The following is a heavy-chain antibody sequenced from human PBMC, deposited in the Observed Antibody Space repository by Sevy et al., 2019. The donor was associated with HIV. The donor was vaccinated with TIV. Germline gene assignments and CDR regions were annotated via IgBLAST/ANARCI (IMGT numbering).Heavy chain of an antibody. Sequence: GGSLRLSCVASGFTFRNYGMHWVRQAPGKGLEWVAVIWHDGKNKNDAESVKGRFTIFRDNSKNTLYLEMNSLRVEDTAVFYCARDKGKDEPMDVWGQGTTVTVSS. J-gene: IGHJ6*02. CDR1: GFTFRNYG. CDR2: IWHDGKNK. CDR3: ARDKGKDEPMDV. D-gene: IGHD6-13*01. V-gene: IGHV3-33*01.